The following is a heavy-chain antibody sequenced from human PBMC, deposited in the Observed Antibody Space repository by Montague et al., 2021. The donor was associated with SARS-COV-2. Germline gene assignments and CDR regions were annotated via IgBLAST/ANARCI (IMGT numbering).Heavy chain of an antibody. V-gene: IGHV4-39*02. CDR2: LYNGGTT. J-gene: IGHJ6*02. Sequence: SETLSLTCNVSGGSISSSTYYWGWIRQPPGKGLEWIGNLYNGGTTYYSPSLKSRVTISVDTSKNHFSLNMASVTAADTAVYYCAGTSKLRESPSGNYYYHAMDVWGQGTTVTVSS. CDR3: AGTSKLRESPSGNYYYHAMDV. D-gene: IGHD3-16*01. CDR1: GGSISSSTYY.